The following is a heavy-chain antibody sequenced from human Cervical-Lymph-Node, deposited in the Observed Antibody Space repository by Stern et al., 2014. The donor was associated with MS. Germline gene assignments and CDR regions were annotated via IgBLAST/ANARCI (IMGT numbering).Heavy chain of an antibody. J-gene: IGHJ6*02. V-gene: IGHV1-24*01. CDR2: FDPEDGET. CDR1: GYTLTELS. D-gene: IGHD3-3*01. Sequence: VQLVESGAEVKTPGASVKVSCKVSGYTLTELSMHWVRQAPGKGLEWMGGFDPEDGETIYAQKFQGRVTMTEDTSTDTAYMELSSLRSEDTAVYYCATDRDDFRSGYSAPTKGYGLDVWGQGTTVTVTS. CDR3: ATDRDDFRSGYSAPTKGYGLDV.